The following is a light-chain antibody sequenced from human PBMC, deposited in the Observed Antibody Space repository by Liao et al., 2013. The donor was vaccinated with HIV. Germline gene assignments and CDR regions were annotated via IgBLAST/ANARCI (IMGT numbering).Light chain of an antibody. J-gene: IGLJ1*01. CDR2: SDT. V-gene: IGLV3-1*01. CDR3: QAWDSSSSYV. CDR1: KLGHKY. Sequence: SYELTQPPSVSVSPGQTASITCSGDKLGHKYACWYQQKPGQSPVLVIYSDTDRPSGIPERFSGSKSGNTATLTISGTQAIDEAEYYCQAWDSSSSYVFGTGTKVTVL.